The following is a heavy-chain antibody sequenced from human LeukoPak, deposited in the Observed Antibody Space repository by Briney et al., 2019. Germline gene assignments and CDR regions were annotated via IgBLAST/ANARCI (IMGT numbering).Heavy chain of an antibody. J-gene: IGHJ4*02. D-gene: IGHD3-22*01. V-gene: IGHV1-2*02. CDR3: ARDRNYYDSSGYGD. CDR1: GYTFTGYY. CDR2: INPNSGGT. Sequence: ASVKVSCKASGYTFTGYYMHWVRQAPGQGLEWMGWINPNSGGTNYAQKLQGRVTMTRDTSISTAYMELSRLRSDDTAVYYCARDRNYYDSSGYGDWGQGTLVTVSS.